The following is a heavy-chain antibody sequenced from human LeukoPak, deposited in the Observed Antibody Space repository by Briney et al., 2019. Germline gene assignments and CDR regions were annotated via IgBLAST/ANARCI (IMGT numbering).Heavy chain of an antibody. CDR1: GFTFSNYE. CDR3: ARSARLMKGVVEVTALDD. Sequence: PGGSLRLSCAASGFTFSNYEMNWVRQAPGKGLEWIAYLSSSGSAFSYADSVKGRFTIARDNAKNSVYLEMNSLRADDTAVYYCARSARLMKGVVEVTALDDWGQGTLVTVSS. V-gene: IGHV3-48*03. CDR2: LSSSGSAF. J-gene: IGHJ4*02. D-gene: IGHD3-3*01.